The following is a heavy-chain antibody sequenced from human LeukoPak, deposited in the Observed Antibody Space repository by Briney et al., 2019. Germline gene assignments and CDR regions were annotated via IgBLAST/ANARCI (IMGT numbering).Heavy chain of an antibody. CDR3: ARGGYSTNGVCYTGIFDY. CDR1: GYTFTSYD. Sequence: ASVKVSCKASGYTFTSYDINWVRQATGQGLEWMGWMNPNSGNTGYAQKFQGRVTMTRNTSISTAYMELSSLRSEDTAVYYCARGGYSTNGVCYTGIFDYWGQGTLVTVSS. J-gene: IGHJ4*02. D-gene: IGHD2-8*01. CDR2: MNPNSGNT. V-gene: IGHV1-8*01.